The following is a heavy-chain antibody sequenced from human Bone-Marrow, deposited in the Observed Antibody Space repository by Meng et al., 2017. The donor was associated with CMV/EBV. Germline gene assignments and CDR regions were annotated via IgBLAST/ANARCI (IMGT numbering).Heavy chain of an antibody. V-gene: IGHV3-48*04. J-gene: IGHJ4*02. CDR1: GFTFSSYR. D-gene: IGHD7-27*01. Sequence: GESLKISCAASGFTFSSYRMNWVRQAPGKGLEWVSSISSSSSTIYYADSVKGRFTISRDNAKNSLYLQMNSLRAEDTAVYYCARGGSNWVEKRFDYWGQGTLVTVSS. CDR3: ARGGSNWVEKRFDY. CDR2: ISSSSSTI.